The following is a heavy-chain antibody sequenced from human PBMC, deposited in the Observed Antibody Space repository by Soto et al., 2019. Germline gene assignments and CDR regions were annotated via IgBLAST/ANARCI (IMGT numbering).Heavy chain of an antibody. CDR2: IYSSGGT. Sequence: SETLSLTCTVTGGSISNSYWSWIRQSPGKGLEWIGYIYSSGGTNYNPSLKSRVTISVDTSKNQFSLKLSSLSASDTAVYYCARHSPPFFYGSGPWDVWGQGTTVT. J-gene: IGHJ6*02. CDR1: GGSISNSY. V-gene: IGHV4-59*08. CDR3: ARHSPPFFYGSGPWDV. D-gene: IGHD3-10*01.